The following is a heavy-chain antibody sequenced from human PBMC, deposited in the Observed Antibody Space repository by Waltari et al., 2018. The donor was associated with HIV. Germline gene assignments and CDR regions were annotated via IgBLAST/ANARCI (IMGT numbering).Heavy chain of an antibody. CDR1: GGSIGTKF. CDR2: VFYSGTT. D-gene: IGHD6-13*01. CDR3: ASSRAAAGLDS. Sequence: QVQLQESGPGLVKPSETLSLMCTVSGGSIGTKFWSWIRQPPGKGLEWIGYVFYSGTTNDTPSLKSRVTISVDTSKNQFSLNLRSVTAADTAVYYCASSRAAAGLDSWGQGTQVTVSS. J-gene: IGHJ4*02. V-gene: IGHV4-59*01.